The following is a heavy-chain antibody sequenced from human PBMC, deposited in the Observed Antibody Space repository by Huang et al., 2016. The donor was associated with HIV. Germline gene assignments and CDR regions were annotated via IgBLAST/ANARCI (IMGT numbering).Heavy chain of an antibody. D-gene: IGHD3-16*01. J-gene: IGHJ3*01. V-gene: IGHV3-9*01. CDR2: INWKSGNI. CDR3: AKDWGYDFGAFDF. Sequence: EVKLVESGGGLVRPGRSLRRSCAASGFTFDDYAMHWVRQTPGKGVEWVSGINWKSGNIAYADSVRCLFTIARDNAKHSLYLQVNSLRPEDTALYYCAKDWGYDFGAFDFWGRGTMVTVSS. CDR1: GFTFDDYA.